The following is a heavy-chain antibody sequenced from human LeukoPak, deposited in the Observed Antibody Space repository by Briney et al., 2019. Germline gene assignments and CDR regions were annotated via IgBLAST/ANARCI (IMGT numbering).Heavy chain of an antibody. J-gene: IGHJ4*02. D-gene: IGHD3-22*01. CDR2: IYHSGST. Sequence: SGTLSLTCAVSGGSISSSNWWSWVRQPPGKGLEWIGEIYHSGSTNYNPSLKSRVTMSVDTSKNQFSLKLSSVTAADTAVYYCAREAYYYDSSGYRKFDYWGQGTLVTVSS. CDR3: AREAYYYDSSGYRKFDY. CDR1: GGSISSSNW. V-gene: IGHV4-4*02.